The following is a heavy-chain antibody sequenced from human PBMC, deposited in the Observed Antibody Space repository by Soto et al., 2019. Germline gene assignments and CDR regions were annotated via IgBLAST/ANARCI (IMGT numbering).Heavy chain of an antibody. CDR3: AREPPRATAGLNYFDP. J-gene: IGHJ5*02. D-gene: IGHD6-13*01. V-gene: IGHV1-18*01. Sequence: QVQLVQSGTEVKKPGASVKVSCKTSGYTFINFGIGWVRQAPGQGLEWMGWISPFNGHTHYAQKFQGRVSLTTDTSTSTAFLVLRSLTYDDTAVYYCAREPPRATAGLNYFDPWGQGTLVTVSS. CDR2: ISPFNGHT. CDR1: GYTFINFG.